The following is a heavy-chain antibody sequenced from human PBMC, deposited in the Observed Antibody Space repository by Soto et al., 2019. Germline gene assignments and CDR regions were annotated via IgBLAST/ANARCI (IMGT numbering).Heavy chain of an antibody. J-gene: IGHJ6*02. CDR3: ARISMAGPYYYGMDA. Sequence: SETLSLTCTDSGGSISSYYWSWIRQPPGKGLEWIGYIYYSGSTNYNPSLKSRVTISVDTSKNQFSLKLSSVTAADTAVYYCARISMAGPYYYGMDAWGQGTTVTVYS. CDR2: IYYSGST. V-gene: IGHV4-59*01. D-gene: IGHD6-19*01. CDR1: GGSISSYY.